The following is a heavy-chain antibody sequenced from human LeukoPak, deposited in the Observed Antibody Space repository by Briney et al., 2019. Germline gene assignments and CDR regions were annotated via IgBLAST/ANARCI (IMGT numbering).Heavy chain of an antibody. CDR1: GGCFSGYY. Sequence: PSETLSLTCAVYGGCFSGYYWSWIRQPPGKGLDWIGEINHSGSTNYNPSLKSRVTISVDTSKNQFSLKLSSVTAADTAVYYCARRPAVVWFDPWGQGTLVTVSS. CDR3: ARRPAVVWFDP. V-gene: IGHV4-34*01. CDR2: INHSGST. J-gene: IGHJ5*02. D-gene: IGHD6-19*01.